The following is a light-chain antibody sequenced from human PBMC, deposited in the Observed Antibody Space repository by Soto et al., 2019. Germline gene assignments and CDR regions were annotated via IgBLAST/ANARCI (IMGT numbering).Light chain of an antibody. CDR2: AAS. CDR3: LQDYNYPLT. V-gene: IGKV1-6*01. CDR1: QGIRNN. Sequence: AIQMTQSPSSLSASVGDRVTITCRASQGIRNNLGWYQQRPGKAPKLLIYAASSLQGGVPSRFSGSGSGTDFTLTISSLQPEDFATYYCLQDYNYPLTFGGGTKVDIK. J-gene: IGKJ4*01.